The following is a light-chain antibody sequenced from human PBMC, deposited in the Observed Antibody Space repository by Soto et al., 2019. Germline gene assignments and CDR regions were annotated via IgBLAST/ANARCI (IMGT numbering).Light chain of an antibody. V-gene: IGKV1-13*02. CDR1: QGISSY. CDR3: LQYSSHSWT. CDR2: DAS. J-gene: IGKJ1*01. Sequence: AIQLTQSPSSLSASLGDRVTITCRASQGISSYLAWYQQKPGKAPELLIFDASNLKSGVSSRFSGSGSGTEFTLTISRLQPDDVATYYCLQYSSHSWTFGQGTKVDIK.